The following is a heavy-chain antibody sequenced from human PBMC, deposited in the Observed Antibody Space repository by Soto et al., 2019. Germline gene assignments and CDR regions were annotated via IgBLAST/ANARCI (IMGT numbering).Heavy chain of an antibody. CDR3: ARNLAGASGGEYWDY. CDR2: IRTKARSYTT. J-gene: IGHJ4*02. Sequence: EVQLVESGGGLVQPGGSLRLSCVVSGFTFSDHYMDWVRQAPGKGLEWVGRIRTKARSYTTEYAALVMGRFTISRDDSKNPLFLQMDSLRTEATAVYYSARNLAGASGGEYWDYWGQGTLVPVPS. CDR1: GFTFSDHY. V-gene: IGHV3-72*01. D-gene: IGHD3-16*01.